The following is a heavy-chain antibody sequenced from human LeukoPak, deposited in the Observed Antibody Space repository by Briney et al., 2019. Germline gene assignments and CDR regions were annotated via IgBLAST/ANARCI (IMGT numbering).Heavy chain of an antibody. CDR2: ISYDGSNK. CDR1: GFTFSSYA. D-gene: IGHD3-22*01. CDR3: ARDRDSSGYYFVDY. Sequence: GRSLRLSCAASGFTFSSYAMHWVRQAPGKGLEWVAVISYDGSNKYYADSVKGRFTISRDNSKNTLYLQMNSLRAEDTAVYYCARDRDSSGYYFVDYWGQGTLVTVPS. V-gene: IGHV3-30*04. J-gene: IGHJ4*02.